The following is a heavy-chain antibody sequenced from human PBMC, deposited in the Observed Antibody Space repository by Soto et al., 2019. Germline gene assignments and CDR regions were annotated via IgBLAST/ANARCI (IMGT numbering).Heavy chain of an antibody. CDR2: TYYSGST. CDR3: ARVAESHYDFWSGYCTGMNWFDP. J-gene: IGHJ5*02. CDR1: GGSISSYY. Sequence: PSETLPLTCTVSGGSISSYYWSWILQPPWKGLEWIGYTYYSGSTNYNPSLKSRVTISVDTSKNQFSLRLSSVTAADTAVYYCARVAESHYDFWSGYCTGMNWFDPWGQGTLVTVS. V-gene: IGHV4-59*01. D-gene: IGHD3-3*01.